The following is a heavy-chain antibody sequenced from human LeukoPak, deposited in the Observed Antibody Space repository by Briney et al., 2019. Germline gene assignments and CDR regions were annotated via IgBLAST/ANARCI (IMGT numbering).Heavy chain of an antibody. CDR3: ARGIRYFDWLSYYFDY. CDR1: GYTFTSYG. J-gene: IGHJ4*02. D-gene: IGHD3-9*01. CDR2: INPNSGGT. Sequence: ASVKVSCKASGYTFTSYGISWVRQAPGQGLEWMGWINPNSGGTNYAQKFQGRVTMTRDTSISTAYMELSRLRSDDTAVYYCARGIRYFDWLSYYFDYWGQGTLVTVSS. V-gene: IGHV1-2*02.